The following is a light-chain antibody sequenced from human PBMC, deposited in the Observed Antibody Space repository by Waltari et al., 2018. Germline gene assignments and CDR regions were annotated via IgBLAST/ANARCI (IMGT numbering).Light chain of an antibody. V-gene: IGKV3-11*01. CDR2: SAS. CDR3: QQRSNWPRT. CDR1: QSVTNY. J-gene: IGKJ1*01. Sequence: SCRASQSVTNYLAWYQQKPGQAPSVLIYSASNRATGVPARFSGSGSGTDFTLTISSLEPEDFAVYYCQQRSNWPRTFGQGTKVEVK.